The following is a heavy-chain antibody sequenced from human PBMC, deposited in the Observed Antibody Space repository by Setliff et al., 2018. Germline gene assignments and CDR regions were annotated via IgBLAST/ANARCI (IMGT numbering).Heavy chain of an antibody. CDR1: GGSISSYC. V-gene: IGHV4-4*07. CDR3: AREQWLDPPGYYYMDV. CDR2: IYIGGSA. D-gene: IGHD6-19*01. Sequence: SETLSLTCTVSGGSISSYCWRWIRQPAGKGLEWIGHIYIGGSANYNPSLKSRVTMSIDTSKNQFSLKLNSVTAADMAVYYCAREQWLDPPGYYYMDVWAKGTTVTVSS. J-gene: IGHJ6*03.